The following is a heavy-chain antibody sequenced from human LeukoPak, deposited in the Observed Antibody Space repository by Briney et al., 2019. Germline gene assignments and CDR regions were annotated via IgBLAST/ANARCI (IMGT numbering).Heavy chain of an antibody. V-gene: IGHV4-39*07. CDR1: GGSISSSSYY. CDR3: ARVERGYGSGSYPQWGYYYYYYMDV. CDR2: IYYSGST. J-gene: IGHJ6*03. Sequence: PSETLSLTCTVSGGSISSSSYYWGWIRQPPGKGLEWIGSIYYSGSTDYNPSLKSLVTISVDTSKNQFSLKLSSVTAADTAVYYCARVERGYGSGSYPQWGYYYYYYMDVWGKGTTVTISS. D-gene: IGHD3-10*01.